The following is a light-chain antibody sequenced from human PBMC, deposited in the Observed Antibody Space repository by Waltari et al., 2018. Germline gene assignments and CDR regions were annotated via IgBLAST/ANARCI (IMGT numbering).Light chain of an antibody. V-gene: IGKV1-39*01. CDR1: QSINNC. Sequence: DIQMTQSPSSLSASVGDRVTITCWASQSINNCLNWYQQKPGKAPNLLIYATYNLQSGVPSRFSGSGSETHYSLTISNVQPEDFANYYCQQSYTTPLTFGGGTKVEIK. CDR3: QQSYTTPLT. J-gene: IGKJ4*01. CDR2: ATY.